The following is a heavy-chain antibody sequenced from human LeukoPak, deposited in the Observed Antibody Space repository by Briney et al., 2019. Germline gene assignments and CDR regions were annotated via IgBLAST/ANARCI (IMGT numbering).Heavy chain of an antibody. CDR3: AELGITMIGGV. J-gene: IGHJ6*04. CDR1: GFTFISYG. V-gene: IGHV3-48*01. CDR2: ISSSSSTI. Sequence: GASLRLSCTASGFTFISYGMNWVRQAPGKGLEWVSYISSSSSTIYYADSVKGRFTISRDNAKNSLYLQMDSLRAEDTAVYYCAELGITMIGGVWGKGTTVTISS. D-gene: IGHD3-10*02.